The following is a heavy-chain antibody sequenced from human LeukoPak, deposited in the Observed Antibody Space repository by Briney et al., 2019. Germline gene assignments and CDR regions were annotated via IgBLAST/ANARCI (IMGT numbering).Heavy chain of an antibody. CDR2: ISAYNGNT. Sequence: ASVKVSCKASGYTFTSYGISRVRQAPGQGLEWMGWISAYNGNTNYAQKLQGRVTMTTDTSTSTAYMELRSLRSDDTAVYYCAGGSYSGYEYYFDYWGQGTLVTVSS. CDR1: GYTFTSYG. D-gene: IGHD5-12*01. CDR3: AGGSYSGYEYYFDY. V-gene: IGHV1-18*01. J-gene: IGHJ4*02.